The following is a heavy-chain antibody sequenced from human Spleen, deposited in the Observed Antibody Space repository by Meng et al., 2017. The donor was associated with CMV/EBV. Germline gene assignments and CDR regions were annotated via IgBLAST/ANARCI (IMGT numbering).Heavy chain of an antibody. CDR2: ISGIVPGT. CDR1: GFTFSSYA. J-gene: IGHJ4*02. D-gene: IGHD6-13*01. V-gene: IGHV3-23*01. CDR3: AKAFSSSWYREYYDY. Sequence: LSLTCATSGFTFSSYAMNWVRQAPGKGLDWVSTISGIVPGTCCADSVRGRFTISRDNSKNTLYLQLNSLRVEDTAVYYCAKAFSSSWYREYYDYWGQGTLVTVSS.